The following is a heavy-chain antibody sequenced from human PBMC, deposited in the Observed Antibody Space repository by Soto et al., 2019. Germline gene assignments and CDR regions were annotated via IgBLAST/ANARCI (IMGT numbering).Heavy chain of an antibody. D-gene: IGHD3-16*01. V-gene: IGHV1-2*04. CDR3: ATSRGFGDGTEVYYPDY. Sequence: QVQLVQSGAEVKKPGASVKVSCKASGYTFTDFYIHWVRQAPGQGLEWMGWINPNSGDTNYAQNFQGWVTMTRDTSISTAYMELSRLTSDDTAVFYCATSRGFGDGTEVYYPDYWGQGTLVTVSP. CDR2: INPNSGDT. J-gene: IGHJ4*02. CDR1: GYTFTDFY.